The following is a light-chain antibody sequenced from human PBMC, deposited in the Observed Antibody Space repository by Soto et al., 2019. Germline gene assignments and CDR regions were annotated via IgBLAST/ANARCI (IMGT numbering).Light chain of an antibody. CDR1: SSDVGGYKY. J-gene: IGLJ2*01. CDR3: SSYTSTTTRVV. CDR2: DVS. V-gene: IGLV2-14*03. Sequence: QSALTQPASVSGSPGQSITISCTGTSSDVGGYKYVSWYQQHPGKAPKLMIYDVSNRPSGVSIRFSGSKSGNTASLTISGLQAEDEADYYCSSYTSTTTRVVFGGGTKLTVL.